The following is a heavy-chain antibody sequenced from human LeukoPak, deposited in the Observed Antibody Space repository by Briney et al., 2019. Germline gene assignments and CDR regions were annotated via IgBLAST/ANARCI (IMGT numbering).Heavy chain of an antibody. V-gene: IGHV3-21*01. D-gene: IGHD1-26*01. Sequence: GGSLRLSCAASGFTFSSYSMNWVRQAPGKGLEWVSSISSSSSYIYYADSVKGRFTISRDNAKNSLYLQMNSLRAEDTAVYYCARINRGSYSTSDYWGQGTLVTVSS. CDR1: GFTFSSYS. J-gene: IGHJ4*02. CDR3: ARINRGSYSTSDY. CDR2: ISSSSSYI.